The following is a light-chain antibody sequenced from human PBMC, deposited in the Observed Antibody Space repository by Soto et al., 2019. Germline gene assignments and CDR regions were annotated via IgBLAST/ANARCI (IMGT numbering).Light chain of an antibody. CDR1: QSVSSY. Sequence: EIVLTQSPATLSLSPGERATLSCRASQSVSSYLAWYQQKPGQAPRLLIYDASNRATGIPARFSGSGCGTDFPLTISILEPEDFAVYYCQQRSNWPPPYTFGQGTKMEIK. J-gene: IGKJ2*01. CDR2: DAS. V-gene: IGKV3-11*01. CDR3: QQRSNWPPPYT.